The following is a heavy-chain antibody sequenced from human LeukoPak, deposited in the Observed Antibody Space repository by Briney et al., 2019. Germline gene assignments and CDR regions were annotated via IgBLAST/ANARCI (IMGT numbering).Heavy chain of an antibody. J-gene: IGHJ4*02. CDR2: INHSGST. CDR1: GGSFSGYY. Sequence: SETLSLTCAVYGGSFSGYYWSWIRQPPGKGLEWIGEINHSGSTNYNPSLKSRVTISVDTSKNQFSLRLSSVTAADTAVYYCAGAIYDDSFTFDSWGQGTLVTVSS. CDR3: AGAIYDDSFTFDS. V-gene: IGHV4-34*01. D-gene: IGHD3-22*01.